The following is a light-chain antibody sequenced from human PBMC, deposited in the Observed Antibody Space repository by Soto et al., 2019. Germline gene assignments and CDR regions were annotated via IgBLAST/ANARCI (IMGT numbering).Light chain of an antibody. Sequence: NFMLTQPHSVSESPGKTVTISCTRSSGSIASNYVQWYQQRPGSAPTTVIYEDNQRPSGVPDRFSGSIDSSSSSASLTISGLKTEDEADYYCQSYDSSCVVFGGGTKLTVL. CDR2: EDN. CDR3: QSYDSSCVV. J-gene: IGLJ2*01. CDR1: SGSIASNY. V-gene: IGLV6-57*03.